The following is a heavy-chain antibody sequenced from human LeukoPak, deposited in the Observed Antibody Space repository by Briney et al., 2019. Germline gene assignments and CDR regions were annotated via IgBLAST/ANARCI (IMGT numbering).Heavy chain of an antibody. Sequence: TSETLSLTCTVSGGSISSSKYYWIWIRQPPGKGLEWIVTIFNSWSTHYNPSLKIRVTIYVDTSKNQFSMNLSSVTAADTAVYYCAKPSYSSSWGTIDVWGQGTMVTVSS. V-gene: IGHV4-39*01. CDR2: IFNSWST. CDR3: AKPSYSSSWGTIDV. J-gene: IGHJ3*01. D-gene: IGHD6-13*01. CDR1: GGSISSSKYY.